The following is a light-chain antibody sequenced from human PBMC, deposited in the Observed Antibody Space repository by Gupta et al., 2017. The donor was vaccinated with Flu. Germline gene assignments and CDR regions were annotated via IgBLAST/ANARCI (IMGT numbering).Light chain of an antibody. CDR3: QQYKNWPLT. CDR1: QSVSSN. J-gene: IGKJ4*01. CDR2: GAS. V-gene: IGKV3-15*01. Sequence: PATLSVSPGERATLSCRASQSVSSNLAWYQQKPGQAPRLLIYGASTRATGIPARFSGSGSGTEFTLTISSLQSEDCAVYYCQQYKNWPLTFGGGTKVEIK.